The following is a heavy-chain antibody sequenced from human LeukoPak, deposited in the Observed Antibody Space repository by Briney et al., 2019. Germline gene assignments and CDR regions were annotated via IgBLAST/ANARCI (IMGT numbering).Heavy chain of an antibody. J-gene: IGHJ3*02. Sequence: ASVKVSCKASRYTFTSYYMHWVRQAPGQGLEWMGIINPSGGSTSYAQRFQGRVTMTRDTSTSTVYMELSSLRSEDTAVYYCARGYSSGWFQYFGAFDIWGQGTMVTVSS. CDR1: RYTFTSYY. D-gene: IGHD6-19*01. CDR2: INPSGGST. CDR3: ARGYSSGWFQYFGAFDI. V-gene: IGHV1-46*01.